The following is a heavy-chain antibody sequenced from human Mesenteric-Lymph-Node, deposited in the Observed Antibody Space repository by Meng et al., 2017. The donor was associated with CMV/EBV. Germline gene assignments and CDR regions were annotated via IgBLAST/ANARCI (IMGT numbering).Heavy chain of an antibody. CDR2: ITPIFGTA. Sequence: SVKVSCKASGGTFSSYAISWVRQAPGQGLEWMGGITPIFGTANYAQKFQGRVTITTDESTSTAYMELSSLRSEDTAVYYCASEYAAMYYYYGMDVWGQGTTVTVSS. V-gene: IGHV1-69*05. D-gene: IGHD2-2*01. CDR3: ASEYAAMYYYYGMDV. J-gene: IGHJ6*02. CDR1: GGTFSSYA.